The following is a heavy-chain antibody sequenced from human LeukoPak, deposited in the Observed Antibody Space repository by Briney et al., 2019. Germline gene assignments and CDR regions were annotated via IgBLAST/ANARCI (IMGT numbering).Heavy chain of an antibody. D-gene: IGHD1-1*01. CDR3: ARIGTWFDP. CDR2: IYHSGST. J-gene: IGHJ5*02. V-gene: IGHV4-30-2*01. CDR1: GGSISSGGYS. Sequence: SQTLSLTCAVSGGSISSGGYSWSWIRQPPGKGLEWIGYIYHSGSTYYNPSLKSRVTISVDRSKNQFSLKLSSVTAADTAVYYCARIGTWFDPWGQGTLVTVSS.